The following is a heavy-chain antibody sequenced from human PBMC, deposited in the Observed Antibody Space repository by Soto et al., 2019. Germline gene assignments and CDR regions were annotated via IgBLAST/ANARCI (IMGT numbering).Heavy chain of an antibody. Sequence: QVQLVESGGGVVQPGRSLRLSCAASGFTFSSYGMHWVRQAPGKGLEWVAVISYDGSNKYYADSVKGRFTISRDNSKNTLYLQMNSLRAEVTAVYYCAKDLNYYGSGSYYEEYYYYGMDVWGQGTTVTVSS. CDR3: AKDLNYYGSGSYYEEYYYYGMDV. D-gene: IGHD3-10*01. V-gene: IGHV3-30*18. CDR1: GFTFSSYG. CDR2: ISYDGSNK. J-gene: IGHJ6*02.